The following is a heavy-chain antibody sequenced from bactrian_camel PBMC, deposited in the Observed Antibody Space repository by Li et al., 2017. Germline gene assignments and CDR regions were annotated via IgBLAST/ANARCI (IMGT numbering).Heavy chain of an antibody. CDR2: IYTRDGTA. J-gene: IGHJ4*01. CDR1: GYTDNSDC. CDR3: AAKSPGGGWYSPGSYNY. D-gene: IGHD6*01. V-gene: IGHV3S1*01. Sequence: QVQLVESGGGSVEAGGSLRLSCAASGYTDNSDCMGWFRQAPGKEREGVAAIYTRDGTAHYADSVKGRFTISHDNANDTTFLQMNSLMPEDSAMYYCAAKSPGGGWYSPGSYNYWGQGTQVTVS.